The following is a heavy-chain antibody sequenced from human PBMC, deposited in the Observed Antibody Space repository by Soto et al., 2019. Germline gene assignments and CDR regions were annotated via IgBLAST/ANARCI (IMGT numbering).Heavy chain of an antibody. J-gene: IGHJ4*02. CDR3: AREDYYGSGSYGFDY. CDR2: IIPIFGTA. V-gene: IGHV1-69*13. D-gene: IGHD3-10*01. CDR1: GGTFSSYA. Sequence: GASVKVSCKASGGTFSSYAISWVRQAPGQGLEWMGGIIPIFGTANYAQKFQGGVTITADESTSTAYMELSSLRSEDTAVYYCAREDYYGSGSYGFDYWGQGTLVTVSS.